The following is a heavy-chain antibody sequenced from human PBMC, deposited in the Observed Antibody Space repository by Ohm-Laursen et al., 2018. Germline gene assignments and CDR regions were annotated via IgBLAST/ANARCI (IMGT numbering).Heavy chain of an antibody. J-gene: IGHJ4*02. CDR1: GFTFRSYA. CDR2: ISGDVNYI. D-gene: IGHD6-13*01. CDR3: ARDATAGGTLG. Sequence: SLRPSCAASGFTFRSYAMFWVRQAPGKGLEWVSSISGDVNYIYYADSVKGRFTISRDNAKSSLYLQMHSLRGDDTAVYYCARDATAGGTLGWGQGTLVTVSS. V-gene: IGHV3-21*01.